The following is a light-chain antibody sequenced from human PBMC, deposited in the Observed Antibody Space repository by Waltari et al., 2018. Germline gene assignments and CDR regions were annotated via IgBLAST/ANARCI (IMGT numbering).Light chain of an antibody. CDR1: TSDIGRYNY. J-gene: IGLJ3*02. CDR2: EVN. CDR3: SSYTTTSTWV. V-gene: IGLV2-14*01. Sequence: QSALTQPASVSGSPGQSITISCTVTTSDIGRYNYVSWYQQHPGKAPKMVISEVNNRTSGVSNRFSGSKSGNTASLAISGLQAEDEADYYCSSYTTTSTWVFGGGTKLTVL.